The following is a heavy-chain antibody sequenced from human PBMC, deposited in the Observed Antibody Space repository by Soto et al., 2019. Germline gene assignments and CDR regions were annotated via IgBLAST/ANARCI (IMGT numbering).Heavy chain of an antibody. CDR1: GFTVSSYA. Sequence: EVQLLESGGGLVQPGGSLRLSCAASGFTVSSYAMSWVRQAPGKGLEWVSVISGSGSTYSADSVKGRFTISRDSSKNTVYLQMNSLRAEDTAVYYCAKALRFTFTTGYYMDVWGRETTVTVSS. CDR3: AKALRFTFTTGYYMDV. J-gene: IGHJ6*03. CDR2: ISGSGST. V-gene: IGHV3-23*01. D-gene: IGHD3-16*01.